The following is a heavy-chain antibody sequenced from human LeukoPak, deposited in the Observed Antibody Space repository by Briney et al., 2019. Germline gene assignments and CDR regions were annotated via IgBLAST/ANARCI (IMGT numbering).Heavy chain of an antibody. CDR3: ARGPIMYYDILTGYYP. CDR1: GGSFSGYY. V-gene: IGHV4-34*01. Sequence: PSETLSLTCAVYGGSFSGYYWSWIRQPPGKGLEWIGEINHSGSTNYNPSLKSRVTISVDTSKNQFSLKLCSVTAADTAVYYCARGPIMYYDILTGYYPWGQGTLVTVSS. D-gene: IGHD3-9*01. J-gene: IGHJ5*02. CDR2: INHSGST.